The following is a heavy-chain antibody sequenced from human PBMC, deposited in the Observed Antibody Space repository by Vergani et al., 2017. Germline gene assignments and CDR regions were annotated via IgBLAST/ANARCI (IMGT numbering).Heavy chain of an antibody. CDR3: AGGFIITTMIMDV. Sequence: QVQLVESGGGVVQPGRSLRLSCAASGFTFSSYVMHWVRQAPGKGLEWVAVISYAGSNKYYADSVKGRFTISRDNSKNTLYLQMNSLRAEEKAVYYCAGGFIITTMIMDVWGKGTTVTVSS. CDR1: GFTFSSYV. J-gene: IGHJ6*04. CDR2: ISYAGSNK. V-gene: IGHV3-30-3*01. D-gene: IGHD3-22*01.